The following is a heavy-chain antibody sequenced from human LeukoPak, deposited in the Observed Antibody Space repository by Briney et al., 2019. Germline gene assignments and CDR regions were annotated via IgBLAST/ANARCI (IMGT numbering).Heavy chain of an antibody. CDR2: ISGDVQTT. CDR1: GFTFSTHA. V-gene: IGHV3-23*01. CDR3: AKDGYYSSANHFARLHFDL. Sequence: GGSLRLSCEASGFTFSTHAMNWIRQTPGKGLEWLSVISGDVQTTTYASSVKGRFTISRDNSKNTPYLEMNSLRVEDTAIYYCAKDGYYSSANHFARLHFDLWGRGTRVTVSS. J-gene: IGHJ2*01. D-gene: IGHD3-3*01.